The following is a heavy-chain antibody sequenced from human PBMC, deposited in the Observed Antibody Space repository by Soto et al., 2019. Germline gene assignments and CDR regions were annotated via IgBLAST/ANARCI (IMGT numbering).Heavy chain of an antibody. CDR1: GFTFSSYA. V-gene: IGHV3-30*04. CDR3: AKDEREGYFDY. Sequence: QVQLVESGGGVVQPGRSLRLSCAASGFTFSSYAMHWVRQAPGKGLEWVAVISYDGSNKYYADSVKGRFTISRDNSKNTLYLQMNSLRAEDTAVYYCAKDEREGYFDYWGQGTLVTVSS. J-gene: IGHJ4*02. CDR2: ISYDGSNK.